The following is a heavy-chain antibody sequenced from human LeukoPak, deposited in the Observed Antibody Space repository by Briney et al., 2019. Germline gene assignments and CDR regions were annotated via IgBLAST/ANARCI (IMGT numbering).Heavy chain of an antibody. Sequence: ASVKVSCKTSGYVFTSYDINWVRQATGQGLEWMGWMIPDSGNTGYAQKFQGRVTMTRNTSINTAYLELSSLRSDDTAVYYCARGQRWLQLPRYYYYMDVWGKGTTVTVSS. V-gene: IGHV1-8*01. CDR2: MIPDSGNT. J-gene: IGHJ6*03. CDR1: GYVFTSYD. CDR3: ARGQRWLQLPRYYYYMDV. D-gene: IGHD5-24*01.